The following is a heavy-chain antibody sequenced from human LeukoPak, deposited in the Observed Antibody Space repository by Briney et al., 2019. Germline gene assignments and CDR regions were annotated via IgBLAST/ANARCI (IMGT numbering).Heavy chain of an antibody. Sequence: GGSLRLSCAASGFTVSSNYMSWVRQAPGKGLEWVSVIYSGGSTYNADSVKGRFTISRDNSKNTLYLQMNSLRAEDTAVYYCARTVTTKAFDIWGQGTMVTVSS. V-gene: IGHV3-66*02. CDR3: ARTVTTKAFDI. D-gene: IGHD4-11*01. CDR2: IYSGGST. J-gene: IGHJ3*02. CDR1: GFTVSSNY.